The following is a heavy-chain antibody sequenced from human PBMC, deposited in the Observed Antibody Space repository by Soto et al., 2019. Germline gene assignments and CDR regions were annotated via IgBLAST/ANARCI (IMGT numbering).Heavy chain of an antibody. V-gene: IGHV4-31*03. D-gene: IGHD3-10*01. J-gene: IGHJ6*02. CDR1: GDSISRNGYF. Sequence: SETLSLTCSVSGDSISRNGYFWTWIRQHPGKGLEWIGYIYYDGRSYYTPSLKSRVIISVDTSKNQFSLDLTAVTAADTAVYYCARGTMLRGPGYYYAMDVWGQGTTVTVSS. CDR2: IYYDGRS. CDR3: ARGTMLRGPGYYYAMDV.